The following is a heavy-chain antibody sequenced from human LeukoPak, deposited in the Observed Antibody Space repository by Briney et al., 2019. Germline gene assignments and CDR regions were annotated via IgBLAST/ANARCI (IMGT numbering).Heavy chain of an antibody. Sequence: PGGSLRLSCVASGFTVSSNYMSWVRQAPGKGLEWVSVIYSGGSTYYADSVKGRFTISRDNSKSTLYIQMNSLRAEDTAVYYCARAKPKNMVRGLIMRRESRYYFDYWGQGTLVTVSS. D-gene: IGHD3-10*01. J-gene: IGHJ4*02. CDR2: IYSGGST. V-gene: IGHV3-53*01. CDR3: ARAKPKNMVRGLIMRRESRYYFDY. CDR1: GFTVSSNY.